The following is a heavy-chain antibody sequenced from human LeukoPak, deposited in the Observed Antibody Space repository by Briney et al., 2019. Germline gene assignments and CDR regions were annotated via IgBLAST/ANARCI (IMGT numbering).Heavy chain of an antibody. CDR1: GFTFSNFA. Sequence: GGSLRLSCAASGFTFSNFAMTWVRQAPGKGLEWVSAISGSGGSTYYADSVKGRVTISRDNSKTTLYLQITSLIHKDTAVYYCAKDFWWALHNNRIFDYWGQGTLVTVSS. CDR3: AKDFWWALHNNRIFDY. D-gene: IGHD1-26*01. J-gene: IGHJ4*02. V-gene: IGHV3-23*01. CDR2: ISGSGGST.